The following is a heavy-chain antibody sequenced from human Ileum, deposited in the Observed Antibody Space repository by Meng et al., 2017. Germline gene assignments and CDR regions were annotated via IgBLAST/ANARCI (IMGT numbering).Heavy chain of an antibody. CDR1: GGSISNGKW. CDR2: ISQSGTT. J-gene: IGHJ5*02. CDR3: ATYGSGFTPPLDP. V-gene: IGHV4-4*02. D-gene: IGHD3-10*01. Sequence: QVQLQESGPGLGKPSGTLSLTCAASGGSISNGKWWSWVRQPPGKGLEWIGEISQSGTTNYYPSLNSRVSISLDKANNHLSLTLTSVTAADTAVYYCATYGSGFTPPLDPWGQGILVTVSS.